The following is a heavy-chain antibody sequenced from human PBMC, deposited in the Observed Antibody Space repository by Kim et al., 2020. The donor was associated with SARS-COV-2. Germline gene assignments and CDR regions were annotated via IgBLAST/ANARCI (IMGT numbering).Heavy chain of an antibody. Sequence: SETLSLTCTVSGGSIRSYYWTWIRQPPGKGLEWIGYIYYSGSTNYNPSLKSRVTISLDTSKNQFSLKLSSVTAADTAVYYCARVANGDYDRYFDLWGRGTLVTVSS. J-gene: IGHJ2*01. V-gene: IGHV4-59*01. CDR2: IYYSGST. D-gene: IGHD4-17*01. CDR1: GGSIRSYY. CDR3: ARVANGDYDRYFDL.